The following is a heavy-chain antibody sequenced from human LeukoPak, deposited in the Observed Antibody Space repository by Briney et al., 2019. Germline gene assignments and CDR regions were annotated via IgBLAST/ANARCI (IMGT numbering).Heavy chain of an antibody. D-gene: IGHD3-10*01. CDR3: AKDPLYYYAVALDAFDI. V-gene: IGHV3-23*01. Sequence: GGSLRLSCAASGFTFSSYAMSWVRQAPGKGLEWVSAISGSGGSTYYADSVKGRFTISRDNPKNTLYLQMNSLRAEDTAVYYCAKDPLYYYAVALDAFDIWGQGTMVTVSS. J-gene: IGHJ3*02. CDR1: GFTFSSYA. CDR2: ISGSGGST.